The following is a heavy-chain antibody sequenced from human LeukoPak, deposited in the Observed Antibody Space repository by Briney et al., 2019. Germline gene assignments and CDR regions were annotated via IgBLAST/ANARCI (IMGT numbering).Heavy chain of an antibody. Sequence: PGGSLRLSCAASGFTFSRHWMTWVRQAPGKGLEWVANIKQDGSEKYYVDSVKGRFTISRDNAKNSLYLQMNSLRAEDTAVYYCATPLDYYDSSGYHQGGDWGQGTLATVSS. CDR3: ATPLDYYDSSGYHQGGD. J-gene: IGHJ4*02. D-gene: IGHD3-22*01. V-gene: IGHV3-7*03. CDR2: IKQDGSEK. CDR1: GFTFSRHW.